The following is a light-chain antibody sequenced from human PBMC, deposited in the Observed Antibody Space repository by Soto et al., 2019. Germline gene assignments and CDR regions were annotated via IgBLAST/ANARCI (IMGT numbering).Light chain of an antibody. CDR2: TIS. J-gene: IGKJ4*01. CDR1: QSVSTS. CDR3: QQYHDWPLT. V-gene: IGKV3-15*01. Sequence: IVMTQSPATLSVSPGERVTLSCRASQSVSTSFAWYQQKPGQAPRLLIYTISTRATGVPARFSGSGSGTDFTLTISSLQSEDFAVYYCQQYHDWPLTFGGGTNVEIK.